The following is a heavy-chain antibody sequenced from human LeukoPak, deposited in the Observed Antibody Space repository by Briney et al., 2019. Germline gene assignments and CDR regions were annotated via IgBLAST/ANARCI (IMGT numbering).Heavy chain of an antibody. CDR1: GFTVTSNY. V-gene: IGHV3-66*02. Sequence: GESLRLSCAISGFTVTSNYMSWVRQAPGKGLEWVSVIYAGGSTYYGDSVKGRFTISRDTSKNTLHLQMNSLRPEDTAVYYCARGGGAYCGGDCYRNFDYWGQGALVTVAS. J-gene: IGHJ4*02. CDR3: ARGGGAYCGGDCYRNFDY. CDR2: IYAGGST. D-gene: IGHD2-21*02.